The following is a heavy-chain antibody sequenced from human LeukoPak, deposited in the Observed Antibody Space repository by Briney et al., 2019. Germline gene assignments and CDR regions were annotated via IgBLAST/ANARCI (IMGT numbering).Heavy chain of an antibody. J-gene: IGHJ4*02. D-gene: IGHD1-7*01. CDR3: ARDHPGFNKLNPFHLTLYYFDY. Sequence: PGGSLRLSCAASGFTFSSYSMNWVRQAPGKGLEWVSSISSTSSSYIYYADSVKGRFTISRDNAKNSLYLQMNSLRAEDTAVYYCARDHPGFNKLNPFHLTLYYFDYWGQGTLVTVSS. CDR1: GFTFSSYS. V-gene: IGHV3-21*01. CDR2: ISSTSSSYI.